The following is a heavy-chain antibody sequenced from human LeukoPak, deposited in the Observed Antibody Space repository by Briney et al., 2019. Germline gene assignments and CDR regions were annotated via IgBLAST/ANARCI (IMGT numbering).Heavy chain of an antibody. CDR3: ARKPDKGVRGALGWFDP. J-gene: IGHJ5*02. CDR2: IYYSGST. V-gene: IGHV4-39*01. D-gene: IGHD3-10*01. CDR1: GGSISSSSYY. Sequence: PSETLSLTCTVSGGSISSSSYYWGWIRQPPGKGLEWIGSIYYSGSTYYNPSLKSRVTISVDTSKNQFSLKLSSVTAADTAVYYCARKPDKGVRGALGWFDPWGQGTLVTVSS.